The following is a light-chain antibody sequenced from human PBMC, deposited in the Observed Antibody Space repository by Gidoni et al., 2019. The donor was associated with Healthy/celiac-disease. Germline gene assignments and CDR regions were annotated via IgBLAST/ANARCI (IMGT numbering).Light chain of an antibody. V-gene: IGKV1-5*03. CDR3: QQYNSYSVYT. CDR1: QSISSW. J-gene: IGKJ2*01. CDR2: KAS. Sequence: DIQMTQSPSTLSASVGDRVTITCRASQSISSWLAWYQQKPGKAPKLLIYKASSLESGVPSRFSGSGSGTEFTLTISSLQPDDFATYYCQQYNSYSVYTFGQGTNLEIK.